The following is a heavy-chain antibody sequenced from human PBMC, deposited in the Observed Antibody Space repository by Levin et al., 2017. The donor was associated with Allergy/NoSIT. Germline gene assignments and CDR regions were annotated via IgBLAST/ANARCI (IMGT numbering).Heavy chain of an antibody. CDR3: ARDLHGDDGFLDY. CDR2: ISSSSSYI. D-gene: IGHD4-17*01. V-gene: IGHV3-21*01. CDR1: GFTFSSYS. Sequence: LSLTCAASGFTFSSYSMNWVRQAPGKGLEWVSSISSSSSYIDYADSVKGRFTIPRDNAKNSLYLQMNSLRAEDTAVYYCARDLHGDDGFLDYWGQGTLVTVSS. J-gene: IGHJ4*02.